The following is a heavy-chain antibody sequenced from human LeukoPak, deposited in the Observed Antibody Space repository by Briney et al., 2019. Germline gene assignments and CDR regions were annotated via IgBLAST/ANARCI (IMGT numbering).Heavy chain of an antibody. V-gene: IGHV4-59*08. Sequence: PSETLSPTCTVSGGSISSYYWSWIRQPPGKGLEWIGYIYYSGSTNYNPSLKSRVTISVDTSKNQFSLKLSSVTAADTAVYYCARRTDWFDPWGQGTLVTVSS. J-gene: IGHJ5*02. D-gene: IGHD1-1*01. CDR2: IYYSGST. CDR1: GGSISSYY. CDR3: ARRTDWFDP.